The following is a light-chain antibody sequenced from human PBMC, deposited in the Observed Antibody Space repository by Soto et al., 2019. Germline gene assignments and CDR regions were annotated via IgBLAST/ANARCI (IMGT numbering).Light chain of an antibody. V-gene: IGKV1-6*01. J-gene: IGKJ4*01. CDR2: DVS. Sequence: IQMTQSPSSLSASVGDRVPITCRTSQDIRSNLDWYQQKPGKAPKLLIYDVSNLQSGVPSRFSGSGSGTDFTLTISSLQPEDFATYYCLQDYNYPLTFGGGTKVDIK. CDR3: LQDYNYPLT. CDR1: QDIRSN.